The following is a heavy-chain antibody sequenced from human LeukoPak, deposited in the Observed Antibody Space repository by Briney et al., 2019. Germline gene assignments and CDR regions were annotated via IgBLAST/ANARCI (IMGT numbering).Heavy chain of an antibody. CDR1: GYTFIGYY. Sequence: ASVKVSCKASGYTFIGYYIHWVRQAPGQGLEWMGRINPNIGDTDYAQKFQGRVTMTRDTSISTAYMELSRLRSDDTAVYYCARLTGAADREDYWGQGTLVTVSS. CDR3: ARLTGAADREDY. V-gene: IGHV1-2*06. CDR2: INPNIGDT. D-gene: IGHD7-27*01. J-gene: IGHJ4*02.